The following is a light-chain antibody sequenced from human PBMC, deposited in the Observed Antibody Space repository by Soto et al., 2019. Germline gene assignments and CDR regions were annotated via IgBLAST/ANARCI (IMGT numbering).Light chain of an antibody. CDR3: HQCGTTPPFT. CDR1: ESVSSSY. J-gene: IGKJ3*01. CDR2: STS. Sequence: EIVLTQSPGTLSLSPGERATLSCWASESVSSSYLAWYQQKPDQAPRLLIHSTSTRAPDIPDRFSGSGSGTHFTLTISRLEHEDCAVYYCHQCGTTPPFTFGPGTRVDIK. V-gene: IGKV3-20*01.